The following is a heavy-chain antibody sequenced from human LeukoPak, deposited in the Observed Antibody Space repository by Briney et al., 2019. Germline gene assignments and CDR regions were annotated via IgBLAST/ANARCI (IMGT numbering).Heavy chain of an antibody. V-gene: IGHV1-2*02. D-gene: IGHD3-22*01. CDR3: ARGYYDSSAYYSADY. CDR1: GYTFTSYD. J-gene: IGHJ4*02. Sequence: GASVKVSCKASGYTFTSYDINWVRQATGQGLEWMGWINPNTGDTNYAQKFQGRVTMTRDTSISTAYMELTRLRSDDTAVYYCARGYYDSSAYYSADYWGQGTLVTVSS. CDR2: INPNTGDT.